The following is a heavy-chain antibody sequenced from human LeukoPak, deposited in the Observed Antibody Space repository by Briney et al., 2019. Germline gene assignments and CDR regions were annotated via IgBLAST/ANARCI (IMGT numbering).Heavy chain of an antibody. D-gene: IGHD4-17*01. J-gene: IGHJ6*03. V-gene: IGHV4-39*07. CDR3: ARVTLPLGGDYIPYYYYYMDV. CDR2: IYYSGST. CDR1: GGSISSSSYY. Sequence: SETLSLTCTVSGGSISSSSYYWGWIRQPPGKGLEWTGSIYYSGSTYYNPSLKSRVTISVDTSKNQFSLKLSSVTAADTAVYYCARVTLPLGGDYIPYYYYYMDVWGKGTTVTVSS.